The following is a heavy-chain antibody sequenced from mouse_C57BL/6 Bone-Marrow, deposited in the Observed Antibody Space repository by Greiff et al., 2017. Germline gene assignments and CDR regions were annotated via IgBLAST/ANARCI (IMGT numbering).Heavy chain of an antibody. J-gene: IGHJ1*03. CDR2: INYDGSST. Sequence: EVKVVESEGGLVQPGSSMQLSCTASGFTFSDYYMAWVRQVPEKGLEWVANINYDGSSTYYLDSLKSRFIISRDNAKNILYLQMSSLKSEDTATYYCAREDYYGSSFWYFDVWGTGTTVTVSS. CDR3: AREDYYGSSFWYFDV. CDR1: GFTFSDYY. V-gene: IGHV5-16*01. D-gene: IGHD1-1*01.